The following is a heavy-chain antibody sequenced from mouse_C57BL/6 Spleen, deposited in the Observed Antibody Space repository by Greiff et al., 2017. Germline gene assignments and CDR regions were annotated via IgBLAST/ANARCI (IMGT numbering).Heavy chain of an antibody. CDR2: ISDGGSYT. CDR1: GFTFSSYA. Sequence: EVQGVESGGGLVKPGGSLKLSCAASGFTFSSYAMSWVRQTPEKRLEWVATISDGGSYTYYPDNVKGRFTISRDNAKNNLYLQMSHLKSEDTAMYYCARDDYDEGAYFDYWGQGTTLTVSS. D-gene: IGHD2-4*01. V-gene: IGHV5-4*01. CDR3: ARDDYDEGAYFDY. J-gene: IGHJ2*01.